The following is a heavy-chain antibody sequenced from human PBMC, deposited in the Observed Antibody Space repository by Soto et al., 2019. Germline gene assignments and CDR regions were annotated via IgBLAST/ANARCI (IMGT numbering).Heavy chain of an antibody. Sequence: QVQLVQSGAEVKKPGSSVKVSCKASGGTFRSLSITWVRQAPGQGLEWMGGITPLFGIPNYPQKFQGRLTITADKSTGTAYLELSSLTSEDTAVYYCARDTHSAGGWFDTWGRGTLVTVSS. V-gene: IGHV1-69*17. CDR1: GGTFRSLS. CDR3: ARDTHSAGGWFDT. D-gene: IGHD2-15*01. J-gene: IGHJ5*02. CDR2: ITPLFGIP.